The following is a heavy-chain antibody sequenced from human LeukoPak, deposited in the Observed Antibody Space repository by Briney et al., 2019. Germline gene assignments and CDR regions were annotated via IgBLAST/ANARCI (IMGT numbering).Heavy chain of an antibody. CDR2: IYTSGST. J-gene: IGHJ6*03. V-gene: IGHV4-61*02. CDR3: ARERSSGWYVNIQNYYYYYMDV. Sequence: SQTLSLTCTVSGGSISSGSYYWSWIRQPAGKGLEWIGRIYTSGSTNYNPSLKSRVTISVDTSKNQFSLKLSSVTAADTAVYYCARERSSGWYVNIQNYYYYYMDVWGKGTTVTISS. CDR1: GGSISSGSYY. D-gene: IGHD6-19*01.